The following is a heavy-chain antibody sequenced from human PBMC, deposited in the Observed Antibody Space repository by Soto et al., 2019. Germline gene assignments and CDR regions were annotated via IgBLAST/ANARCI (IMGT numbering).Heavy chain of an antibody. CDR2: IIPMFGTT. J-gene: IGHJ5*02. V-gene: IGHV1-69*13. Sequence: SVKVSCKASGGNFSRNGISWVRQAPGQGLEYMGGIIPMFGTTNYPHKFRGRVTFTADESTSTAYMELTSLRSEDTAVYFCARASGSSWYNWFDPGAREPWSPSPQ. D-gene: IGHD6-13*01. CDR1: GGNFSRNG. CDR3: ARASGSSWYNWFDP.